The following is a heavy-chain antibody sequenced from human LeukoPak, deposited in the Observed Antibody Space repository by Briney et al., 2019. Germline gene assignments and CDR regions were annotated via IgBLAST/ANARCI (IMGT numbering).Heavy chain of an antibody. J-gene: IGHJ4*02. Sequence: SVTVSCKASGGTFSSYAISWVRQAPGQGLEWMGRIIPILGIANYAQKFQGRVTITADKSTSTAYMELSSLRSEGTAVYYCARWDSLGASFDYWGQGTLVTVSS. V-gene: IGHV1-69*04. CDR3: ARWDSLGASFDY. CDR1: GGTFSSYA. CDR2: IIPILGIA. D-gene: IGHD1-26*01.